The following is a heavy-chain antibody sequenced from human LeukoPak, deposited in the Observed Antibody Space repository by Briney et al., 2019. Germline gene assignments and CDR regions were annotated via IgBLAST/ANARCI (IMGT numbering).Heavy chain of an antibody. Sequence: GESLRLSCAASGFKFRTYWLSWVRQAPGKGLERVATMNQDGTEKYYVDSVRGRFTIFRDNAKNSLYLQMNSLRAEDTAVYYCARDKGYTTYDYWGQGTLVTVSS. D-gene: IGHD5-24*01. CDR2: MNQDGTEK. CDR3: ARDKGYTTYDY. J-gene: IGHJ4*02. V-gene: IGHV3-7*01. CDR1: GFKFRTYW.